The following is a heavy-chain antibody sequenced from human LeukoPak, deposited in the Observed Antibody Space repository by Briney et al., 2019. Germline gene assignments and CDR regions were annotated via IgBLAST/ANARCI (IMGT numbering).Heavy chain of an antibody. V-gene: IGHV4-34*01. D-gene: IGHD3-3*01. CDR3: ARRGYDFWSGYPNQQTFDY. CDR2: INHSGST. J-gene: IGHJ4*02. Sequence: SETLSLTCAVYGGSFSGYYWSWIRQPPGKGLEWIGEINHSGSTNYNPSLKSRVTISVDTSKNQFSLKLSSVTAADTAVYYCARRGYDFWSGYPNQQTFDYRGQGTLVTVSS. CDR1: GGSFSGYY.